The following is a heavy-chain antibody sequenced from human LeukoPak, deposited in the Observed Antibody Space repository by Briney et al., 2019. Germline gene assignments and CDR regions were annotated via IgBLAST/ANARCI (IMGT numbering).Heavy chain of an antibody. V-gene: IGHV1-8*01. J-gene: IGHJ5*02. CDR2: VSPKTGRT. D-gene: IGHD1-1*01. CDR1: GYTFRSHD. Sequence: ASVKVYCKASGYTFRSHDINWGRQATGQGLEWMGWVSPKTGRTGYAQKFQGRVYMTTNASLSTAYMELSSLRSDDTAVYFCARESERNDGWFDPWGQGTLVTVSS. CDR3: ARESERNDGWFDP.